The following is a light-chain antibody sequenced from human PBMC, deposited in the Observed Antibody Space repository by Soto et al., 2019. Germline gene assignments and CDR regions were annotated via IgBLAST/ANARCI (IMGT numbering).Light chain of an antibody. CDR3: CSYESSNTFYV. Sequence: QSALTQPASVSGSPGQSITISCTGTSSDVGSYNLVSWYQQRPGKAPKLMIYEVNKRPSGLSNRFSGSKSGNTASLTISGLQAEDEADYYCCSYESSNTFYVFGTGTKLTVL. V-gene: IGLV2-23*02. CDR2: EVN. J-gene: IGLJ1*01. CDR1: SSDVGSYNL.